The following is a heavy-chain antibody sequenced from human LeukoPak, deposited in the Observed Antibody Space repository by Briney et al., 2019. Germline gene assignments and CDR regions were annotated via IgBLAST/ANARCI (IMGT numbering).Heavy chain of an antibody. V-gene: IGHV3-30*02. Sequence: GGSLRLSCAASEFIFSDYYMSWIRQAPGKGLEWVAFIRYDGSNKYYADSVKGRFTISRDNSKNTLYLQMNSLRAEDTAVYYCAKDLRAVRGVIITGPTFDYRGQGTLVTVSS. CDR2: IRYDGSNK. CDR3: AKDLRAVRGVIITGPTFDY. J-gene: IGHJ4*02. D-gene: IGHD3-10*01. CDR1: EFIFSDYY.